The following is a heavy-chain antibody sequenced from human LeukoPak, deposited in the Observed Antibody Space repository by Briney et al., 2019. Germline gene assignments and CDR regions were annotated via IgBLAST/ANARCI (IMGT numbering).Heavy chain of an antibody. CDR2: IVVGSGNT. CDR1: GFTFTSSA. V-gene: IGHV1-58*01. CDR3: ASSGYSGYDSAYYYYGMDV. Sequence: ASVKVSCKASGFTFTSSAVQWVRQARGQRLEWIGWIVVGSGNTNYAQKFQERVTITRDMSTSTAYMELSSLRSEDTAVYYYASSGYSGYDSAYYYYGMDVWGQGTTVTVSS. J-gene: IGHJ6*02. D-gene: IGHD5-12*01.